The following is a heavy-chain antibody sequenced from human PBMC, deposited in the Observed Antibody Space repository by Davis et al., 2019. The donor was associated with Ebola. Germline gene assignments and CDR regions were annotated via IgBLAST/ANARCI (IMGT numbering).Heavy chain of an antibody. J-gene: IGHJ6*04. V-gene: IGHV1-18*04. CDR1: GYTFTSYG. CDR3: ARGVLRGGNDYELEIDYYNGLDV. CDR2: INPHNGNT. Sequence: AASVKVSCKASGYTFTSYGITWVRQAPGQGLEWMGWINPHNGNTNYAQNVQGRVTMTTDTSTSTAYMEVSSLRPADTAVYYCARGVLRGGNDYELEIDYYNGLDVWGKGTTVIVSS. D-gene: IGHD4-17*01.